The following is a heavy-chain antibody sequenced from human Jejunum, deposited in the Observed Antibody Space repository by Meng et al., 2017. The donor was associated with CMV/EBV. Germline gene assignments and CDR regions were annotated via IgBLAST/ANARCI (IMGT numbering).Heavy chain of an antibody. Sequence: GCAVRTSGGRLGWIRQPPGAALEWLALIYWNDDERYRPSLQSRLTVTKDTSKNQVVLTLSNMNPVDTATYYCAHRPVGASMLGWFDSWGPGTLVTVSS. J-gene: IGHJ5*01. CDR3: AHRPVGASMLGWFDS. D-gene: IGHD1-26*01. CDR2: IYWNDDE. V-gene: IGHV2-5*01. CDR1: GCAVRTSGGR.